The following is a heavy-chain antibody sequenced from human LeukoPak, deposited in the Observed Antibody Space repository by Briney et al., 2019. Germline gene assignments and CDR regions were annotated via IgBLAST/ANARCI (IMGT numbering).Heavy chain of an antibody. CDR1: GFTVSTNY. CDR3: ARDGEHVLAHDY. V-gene: IGHV3-66*01. J-gene: IGHJ4*02. Sequence: GVSLRLSCAVSGFTVSTNYMSWVRQAPGKGLEWVSIIHRDGSTYYADSVKGRFTISRDNSKNTLYIQMNSLRAEDTGVYYCARDGEHVLAHDYWGQGTLVTVSS. CDR2: IHRDGST. D-gene: IGHD3-10*01.